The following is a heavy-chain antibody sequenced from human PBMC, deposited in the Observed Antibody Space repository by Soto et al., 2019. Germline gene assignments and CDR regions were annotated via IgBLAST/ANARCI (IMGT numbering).Heavy chain of an antibody. V-gene: IGHV3-23*01. CDR3: AKLYDNSGRDF. D-gene: IGHD3-22*01. Sequence: EVQLLESGGGLVQPGGSLRLSCAASGFIFSSYGMSWVRQAPGKGLEWVSAISGNGGVTFYADSVKGRFTISRDNSKNSLYLQMSSLRAEDTALYYCAKLYDNSGRDFWGQGTLVTVSS. CDR1: GFIFSSYG. CDR2: ISGNGGVT. J-gene: IGHJ4*02.